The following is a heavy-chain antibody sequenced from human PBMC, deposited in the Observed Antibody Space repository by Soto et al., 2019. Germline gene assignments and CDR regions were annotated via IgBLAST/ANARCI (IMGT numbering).Heavy chain of an antibody. D-gene: IGHD6-13*01. CDR1: GFTFSSYA. V-gene: IGHV3-30-3*01. J-gene: IGHJ6*02. CDR3: ARGGSGWYKDGMDV. Sequence: QVQLVESGGGVVQPGRSLRLSCAASGFTFSSYAMHWVRQAPGKGLEWVAVLSYDGSNKYYSDSVKGRFTISRDNSKNTLYLQMNSLRAEDTAVYYCARGGSGWYKDGMDVWGQGTTVTVSS. CDR2: LSYDGSNK.